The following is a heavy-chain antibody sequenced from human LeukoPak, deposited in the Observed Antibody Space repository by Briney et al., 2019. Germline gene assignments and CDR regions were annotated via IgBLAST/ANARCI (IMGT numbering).Heavy chain of an antibody. CDR2: ISAYNGNT. CDR3: ATIPINEYSSSTQPY. Sequence: GASVKVSCKASGYTFTSFGISWVRQAPGQGLEWMGWISAYNGNTNYAQKFQGRVTMTEDTSTDTAYMELSSLRSEDTAVYYCATIPINEYSSSTQPYWGQGTLVTVSS. CDR1: GYTFTSFG. J-gene: IGHJ4*02. D-gene: IGHD6-6*01. V-gene: IGHV1-18*01.